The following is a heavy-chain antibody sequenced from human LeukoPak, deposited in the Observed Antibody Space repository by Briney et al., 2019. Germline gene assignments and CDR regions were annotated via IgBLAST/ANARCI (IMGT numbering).Heavy chain of an antibody. CDR3: ARGVPYSSSSFDY. J-gene: IGHJ4*02. CDR2: IYTSGST. Sequence: SQTLSLTCTVSGGSISSGSCYWSWIRQPAGKGLEWIGRIYTSGSTNYNPSLKSRVTISVDTSKNQFSLKLSSVTAADTAVYYCARGVPYSSSSFDYWGQGTLVTVSS. D-gene: IGHD6-6*01. CDR1: GGSISSGSCY. V-gene: IGHV4-61*02.